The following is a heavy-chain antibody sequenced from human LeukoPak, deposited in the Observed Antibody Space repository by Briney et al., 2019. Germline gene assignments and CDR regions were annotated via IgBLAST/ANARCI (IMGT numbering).Heavy chain of an antibody. CDR2: ISYDGSNK. CDR3: ARDRAWNYFDY. J-gene: IGHJ4*02. V-gene: IGHV3-30-3*01. CDR1: GFTFSGYP. D-gene: IGHD3-3*01. Sequence: GGSLRLSCAASGFTFSGYPIHWVRQAPGKGLEWVAVISYDGSNKYYADSVKGRFTISRDNSKNTLYLQMNSLRAEDTAVYYCARDRAWNYFDYWGQGTLVTVSS.